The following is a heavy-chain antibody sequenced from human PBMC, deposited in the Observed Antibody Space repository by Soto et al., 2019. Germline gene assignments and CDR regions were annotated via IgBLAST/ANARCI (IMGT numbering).Heavy chain of an antibody. J-gene: IGHJ4*02. CDR2: IKSKTDGGTT. V-gene: IGHV3-15*01. CDR1: GFTFSNAW. D-gene: IGHD6-6*01. Sequence: GGSLRLSCAASGFTFSNAWMSWVRQAPGKGLEWVGRIKSKTDGGTTDYAAPVKGRFTISRDDSKNTLYLQMNGLKTEDTAVYYCPTAPYSSSYYFDYWGQGTLVTVSS. CDR3: PTAPYSSSYYFDY.